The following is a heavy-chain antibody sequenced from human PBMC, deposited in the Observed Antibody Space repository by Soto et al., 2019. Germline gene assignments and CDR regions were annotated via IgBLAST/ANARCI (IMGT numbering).Heavy chain of an antibody. D-gene: IGHD3-3*01. CDR1: GFTFSSYA. J-gene: IGHJ3*02. V-gene: IGHV3-23*01. Sequence: PGGSLRLSCAASGFTFSSYAINWVRQAPGKGLEWVSVLSGSGGVTYHADSVKGRFTISRDNSKNTVFLQMNSLRAEDTAVYYCAKMHRSWEWLLSFDAFDIWGQGTMVTVSS. CDR2: LSGSGGVT. CDR3: AKMHRSWEWLLSFDAFDI.